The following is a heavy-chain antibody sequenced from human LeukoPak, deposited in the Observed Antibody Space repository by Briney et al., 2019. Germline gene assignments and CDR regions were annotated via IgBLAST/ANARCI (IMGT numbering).Heavy chain of an antibody. CDR3: ARCIAARPDYYYGMDV. CDR2: INPSGGST. J-gene: IGHJ6*02. CDR1: GYTFTSYY. D-gene: IGHD6-6*01. V-gene: IGHV1-46*01. Sequence: ASVKVSCEASGYTFTSYYMHWVRQAPGQGLEWMGIINPSGGSTSYAQKFQGRVTMTRDTSTSTVYMELSSLRSEDTAVYYCARCIAARPDYYYGMDVWGQGTTVTVSS.